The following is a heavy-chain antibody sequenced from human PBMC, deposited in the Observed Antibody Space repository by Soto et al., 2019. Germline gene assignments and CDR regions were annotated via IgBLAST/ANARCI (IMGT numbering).Heavy chain of an antibody. CDR2: IYYRGST. Sequence: SETLSLTCTVSGGSISSYYWSWIRQPPGKGLEWIGYIYYRGSTNYNPSLKSRVTISVDTSKNQFSLKLSSVTAADTAVYYCARDTGESSWEYGWFDPWGQGTLVTVSS. CDR3: ARDTGESSWEYGWFDP. CDR1: GGSISSYY. D-gene: IGHD6-13*01. V-gene: IGHV4-59*01. J-gene: IGHJ5*02.